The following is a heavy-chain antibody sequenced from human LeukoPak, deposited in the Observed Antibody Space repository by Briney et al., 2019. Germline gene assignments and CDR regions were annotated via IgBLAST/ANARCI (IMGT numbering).Heavy chain of an antibody. CDR3: ARVEYSSSSTIYYFDY. CDR2: ISSSSSYI. J-gene: IGHJ4*02. CDR1: GFTFSSYS. V-gene: IGHV3-21*01. D-gene: IGHD6-6*01. Sequence: GGSLRLSCAASGFTFSSYSMNWVRQAPGKGLEWVSSISSSSSYIYYADPVKGRFTISRDNAKNSLYLQMNSLRAEDTAVYYCARVEYSSSSTIYYFDYWGQGTLVTVSS.